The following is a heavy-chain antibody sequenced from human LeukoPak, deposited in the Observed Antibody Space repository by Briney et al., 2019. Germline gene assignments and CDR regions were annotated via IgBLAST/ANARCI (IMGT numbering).Heavy chain of an antibody. D-gene: IGHD3-9*01. CDR1: GFTFSGYA. V-gene: IGHV3-23*01. J-gene: IGHJ4*01. Sequence: PGGSLRLSCAASGFTFSGYAMSWVRQAPGKGLEWVSAISGSGGSTYYADSVKGRFTISRDNSKNTLYLQMNSLRAEDTAVYYCAKDKDLRYFDWLSTYYFDCWGHGTLVSVSS. CDR2: ISGSGGST. CDR3: AKDKDLRYFDWLSTYYFDC.